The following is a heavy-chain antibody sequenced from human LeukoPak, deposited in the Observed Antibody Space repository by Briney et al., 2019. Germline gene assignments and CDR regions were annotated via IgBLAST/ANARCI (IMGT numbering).Heavy chain of an antibody. CDR3: AKDRLTTVNYYYYGMDV. D-gene: IGHD4-11*01. J-gene: IGHJ6*02. V-gene: IGHV3-30*18. CDR1: GFTFSSYG. Sequence: GRSLRLSCAASGFTFSSYGMHWVRQAPGKGLEWVAVISYDGSNKYYADSVKGRFTISRDNSKNTLYLQMNSPRAEDTAVYYCAKDRLTTVNYYYYGMDVWGQGTTVTVSS. CDR2: ISYDGSNK.